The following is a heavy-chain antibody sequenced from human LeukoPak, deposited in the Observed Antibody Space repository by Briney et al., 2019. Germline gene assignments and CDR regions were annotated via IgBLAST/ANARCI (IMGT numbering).Heavy chain of an antibody. J-gene: IGHJ4*02. CDR1: GYAFTSYG. D-gene: IGHD4-17*01. V-gene: IGHV1-18*01. CDR2: ISAYNGNT. CDR3: ARDLMTTVTTGY. Sequence: ASVKVSCKASGYAFTSYGISWVRQAPGQGLEWMGWISAYNGNTNYAQKLQGRVTMTTDTSTSTAYMELRSLRSDDTAVYYCARDLMTTVTTGYWGQGTLVTVSS.